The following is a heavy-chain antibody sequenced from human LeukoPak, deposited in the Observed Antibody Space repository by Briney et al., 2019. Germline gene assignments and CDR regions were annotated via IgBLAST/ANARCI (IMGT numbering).Heavy chain of an antibody. Sequence: SETLSLTCTVSGGSISSGDYYWGWIRQLPGKGLEWIGYIYYSGRTYYNPSLKSRLTISIDTSKNQFSLNLKSVTAADTAVYYCASIYGDPRSYYFDYWGQGTLVTVSS. D-gene: IGHD4-17*01. CDR3: ASIYGDPRSYYFDY. CDR2: IYYSGRT. CDR1: GGSISSGDYY. J-gene: IGHJ4*02. V-gene: IGHV4-30-4*08.